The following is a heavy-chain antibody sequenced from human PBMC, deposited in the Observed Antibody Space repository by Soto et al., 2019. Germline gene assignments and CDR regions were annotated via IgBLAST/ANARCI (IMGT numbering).Heavy chain of an antibody. CDR2: IYYSGST. J-gene: IGHJ3*02. CDR3: ARVSMLGAFDI. Sequence: PSETLSLTCTVSGGSISSGDYYWSWIRQPPGKGLEWIGYIYYSGSTYYNPSLKSRVTISVDTSKNQFSLKLSSVTAADTAVYYCARVSMLGAFDIWGQGTMVTVSS. D-gene: IGHD2-8*01. V-gene: IGHV4-30-4*01. CDR1: GGSISSGDYY.